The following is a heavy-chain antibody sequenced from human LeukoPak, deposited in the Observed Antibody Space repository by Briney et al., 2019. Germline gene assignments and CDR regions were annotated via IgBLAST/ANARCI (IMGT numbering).Heavy chain of an antibody. J-gene: IGHJ4*02. CDR3: AKATSPRNYGSGLFDY. CDR1: GFTFDDYA. D-gene: IGHD3-10*01. Sequence: GGSLRLSCAASGFTFDDYAMHWVRQAPGKGLEWVSGISWNSGSIGYADSVKGRFTISRDNAKNSLYLQMNSLRAEDTALYYCAKATSPRNYGSGLFDYWGQGTLVTVSS. CDR2: ISWNSGSI. V-gene: IGHV3-9*01.